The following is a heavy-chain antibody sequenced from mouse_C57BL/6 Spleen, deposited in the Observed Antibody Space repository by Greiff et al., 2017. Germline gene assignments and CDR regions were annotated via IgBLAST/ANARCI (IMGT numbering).Heavy chain of an antibody. D-gene: IGHD1-1*01. V-gene: IGHV1-15*01. Sequence: QVHVKQSGAELVRPGASVTLSCKASGYTFTDYEMHWVKQTPVHGLEWIGAIDPETGGTAYNQKFKGKAILTADKSSSTAYMELRSLTSEDSAVYYCTRRRAVVARDAMDYWGQGTSVTVSS. CDR2: IDPETGGT. CDR1: GYTFTDYE. J-gene: IGHJ4*01. CDR3: TRRRAVVARDAMDY.